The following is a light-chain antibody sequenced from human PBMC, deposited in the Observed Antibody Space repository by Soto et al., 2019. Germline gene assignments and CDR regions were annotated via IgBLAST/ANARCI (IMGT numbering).Light chain of an antibody. J-gene: IGKJ2*01. Sequence: EIVLTQSPATLSLSPGERATLSCRASQSVRIFLAWYQQKPGQAPRLLIYDASNRATGIPDRFSGSGSGTDFTLPISSLETEDFAVYYCQQRDNWPLYTFGQGTKVEMK. CDR1: QSVRIF. CDR2: DAS. CDR3: QQRDNWPLYT. V-gene: IGKV3-11*01.